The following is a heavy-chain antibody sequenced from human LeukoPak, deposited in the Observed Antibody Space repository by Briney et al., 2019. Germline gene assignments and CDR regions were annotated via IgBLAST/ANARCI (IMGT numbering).Heavy chain of an antibody. Sequence: GGSVRLPCAASGFIFRIYGKHCARQARGKALVGVAYIRYDGSNKYYADSVKGRFTISRDNSKNTLYLQMNSLRAEDTAVYYCARGRGLGTNYFDYWGQGTLVTVSS. V-gene: IGHV3-30*02. CDR2: IRYDGSNK. D-gene: IGHD1-26*01. CDR1: GFIFRIYG. CDR3: ARGRGLGTNYFDY. J-gene: IGHJ4*02.